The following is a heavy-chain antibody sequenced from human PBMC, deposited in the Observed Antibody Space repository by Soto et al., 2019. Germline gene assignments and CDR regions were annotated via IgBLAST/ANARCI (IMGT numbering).Heavy chain of an antibody. D-gene: IGHD1-20*01. CDR2: ISGSGGST. CDR1: GFTFGSYA. Sequence: EAQLLESGGGLVQPGGSLRLSCAASGFTFGSYAMSWVRQAPGKGLEWVSTISGSGGSTYYADSVKGRFTISRDNSKNTLYLQMNSLRAEDTAVYYCAKDGDNYDYYYGMDVWGQGTTVTVSS. J-gene: IGHJ6*02. V-gene: IGHV3-23*01. CDR3: AKDGDNYDYYYGMDV.